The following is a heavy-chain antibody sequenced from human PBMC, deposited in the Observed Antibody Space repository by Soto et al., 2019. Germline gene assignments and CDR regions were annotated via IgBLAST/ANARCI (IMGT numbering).Heavy chain of an antibody. J-gene: IGHJ4*02. V-gene: IGHV3-30-3*01. D-gene: IGHD5-12*01. CDR3: ASVGYSGYDYFDY. CDR2: ISYDGSNK. Sequence: PGGSLRLSCAASGFTFSSYAMHWVRQAPGKGLEWVAVISYDGSNKYYADSVKGRFTISRDNSKNTLYLQMNSLRAEDTAVYYCASVGYSGYDYFDYWGQGTLVTVSS. CDR1: GFTFSSYA.